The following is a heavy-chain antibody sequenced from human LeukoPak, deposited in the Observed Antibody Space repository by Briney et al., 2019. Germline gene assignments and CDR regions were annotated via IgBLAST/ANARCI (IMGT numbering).Heavy chain of an antibody. J-gene: IGHJ5*02. D-gene: IGHD2-2*01. CDR3: ATVVPAAMGWFDP. CDR1: GYTFTGYY. CDR2: INPNSGGT. V-gene: IGHV1-2*06. Sequence: ASVKVSCKASGYTFTGYYMHWVRQAPGQGLEWMGRINPNSGGTNYAQKFQGRVTMTRDTSISTAYMELSRLRSDDTAVYYCATVVPAAMGWFDPWGQGTLVTVSS.